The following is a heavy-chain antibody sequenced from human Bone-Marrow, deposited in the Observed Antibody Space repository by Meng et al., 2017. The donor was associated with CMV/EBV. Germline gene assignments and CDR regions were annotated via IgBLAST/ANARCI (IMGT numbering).Heavy chain of an antibody. Sequence: ASVKVSCKASGYTFTNYYVHWVRQAPGQGLEWMGIINPNGGSTGYAQRFLGRITMTSDTSTSTVYMELSSLRSEDTAVYYCARESSPNWFDPWGQGTLVTVSS. V-gene: IGHV1-46*01. CDR3: ARESSPNWFDP. CDR1: GYTFTNYY. CDR2: INPNGGST. D-gene: IGHD6-6*01. J-gene: IGHJ5*02.